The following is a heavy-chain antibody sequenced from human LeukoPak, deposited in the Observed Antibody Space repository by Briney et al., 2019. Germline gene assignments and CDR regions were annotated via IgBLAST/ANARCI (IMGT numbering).Heavy chain of an antibody. J-gene: IGHJ4*02. CDR1: GYSISSGYY. D-gene: IGHD6-13*01. CDR2: IYHSGST. Sequence: SETLSLTCTVSGYSISSGYYWGWIRQPPGKGLEWSGSIYHSGSTYYNPSLKSRVTISVDTSKNPFSLKLSSVTAADTAVYYCARDRGRIAAAGPSDYWGQGTLVTVSS. CDR3: ARDRGRIAAAGPSDY. V-gene: IGHV4-38-2*02.